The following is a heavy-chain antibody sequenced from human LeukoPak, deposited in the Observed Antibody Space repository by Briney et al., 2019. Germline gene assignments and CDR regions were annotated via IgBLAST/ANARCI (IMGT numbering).Heavy chain of an antibody. V-gene: IGHV4-34*01. CDR3: ARAVTGTTANWFDP. CDR1: GGSFSGYY. Sequence: PSETLSLTCAVYGGSFSGYYWSWIRQPPGKGLEWIGEINHSGSTNYNPSLKSRVTISVDTSKNQFSLKLSSVTAADTAVYYCARAVTGTTANWFDPWGQGTLVTVSS. D-gene: IGHD1-7*01. J-gene: IGHJ5*02. CDR2: INHSGST.